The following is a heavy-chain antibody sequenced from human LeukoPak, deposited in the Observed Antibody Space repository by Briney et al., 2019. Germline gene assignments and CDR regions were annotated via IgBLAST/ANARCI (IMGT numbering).Heavy chain of an antibody. CDR1: GYTFTAYH. J-gene: IGHJ4*02. Sequence: ASVRLSCKTSGYTFTAYHLHWVRQAPGQGLEWMGWINPNSGGTNYTQKFQGRVTMTRDTSISTAYMELSRLRSDDTAVYYCARDLTQQLVPDYWGQGTLVTVSS. D-gene: IGHD6-13*01. CDR3: ARDLTQQLVPDY. V-gene: IGHV1-2*02. CDR2: INPNSGGT.